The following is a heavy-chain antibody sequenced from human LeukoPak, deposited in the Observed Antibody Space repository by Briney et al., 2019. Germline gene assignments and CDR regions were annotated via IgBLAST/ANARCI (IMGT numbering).Heavy chain of an antibody. V-gene: IGHV4-39*01. Sequence: SETLSLTCTVSGGSISSSSYYWGWIRQPPGKGLEWIGSIYYSGSTYYNPSLKSRVTISVDTSKNQFSLKLSSVTAADTAVYYCARVRVVITPEVFDYWGLGTLVTVSS. CDR1: GGSISSSSYY. J-gene: IGHJ4*02. D-gene: IGHD3-22*01. CDR2: IYYSGST. CDR3: ARVRVVITPEVFDY.